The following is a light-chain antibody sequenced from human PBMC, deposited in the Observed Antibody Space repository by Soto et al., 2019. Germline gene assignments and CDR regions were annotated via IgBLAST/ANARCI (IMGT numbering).Light chain of an antibody. Sequence: DIQMTQSPSSLSASIGDRVTITCRASEGISNFLAWFQQKPGKAPKSLIYAASTLKSGVPSKFSVSRSGTDYTLTISGCESNDFGTSYFQHYHYYPPTFGGGTNLEIK. V-gene: IGKV1-16*02. CDR1: EGISNF. CDR2: AAS. J-gene: IGKJ4*01. CDR3: QHYHYYPPT.